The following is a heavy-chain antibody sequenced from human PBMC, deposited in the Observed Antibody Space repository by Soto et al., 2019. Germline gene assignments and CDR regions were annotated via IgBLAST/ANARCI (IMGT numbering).Heavy chain of an antibody. J-gene: IGHJ5*02. Sequence: ASVKVSCKASGGTFSSYAISWVRQAPGQGLEWMGGIIPIFGTANYAQKFQGRVTITADESTSTAYMELSSLRSEDTAVYYCASNCGGDCYSGALRNLLDPSGQGSLVTVSS. D-gene: IGHD2-21*02. CDR2: IIPIFGTA. CDR1: GGTFSSYA. V-gene: IGHV1-69*13. CDR3: ASNCGGDCYSGALRNLLDP.